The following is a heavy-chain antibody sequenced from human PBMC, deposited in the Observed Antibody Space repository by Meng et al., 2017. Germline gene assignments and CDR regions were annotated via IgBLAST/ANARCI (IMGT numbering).Heavy chain of an antibody. V-gene: IGHV1-8*01. CDR2: MNPNSGNT. J-gene: IGHJ4*02. Sequence: ASVKVSCKASGYTFTSYDINWVRQATGQGLEWMGWMNPNSGNTGYAQKFQGRVTMTRNTSISTAYMELSSLRSEDTAVYYCARGGRVDTVTTFDYWGQGTLVTVSS. CDR1: GYTFTSYD. D-gene: IGHD4-17*01. CDR3: ARGGRVDTVTTFDY.